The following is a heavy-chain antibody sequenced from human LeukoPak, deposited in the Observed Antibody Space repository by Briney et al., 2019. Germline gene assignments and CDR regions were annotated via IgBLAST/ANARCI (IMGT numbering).Heavy chain of an antibody. CDR3: ATSRGYYDYYYYYMDV. CDR2: INPNSGGT. Sequence: GASVKVSCKASGYTFTGYYMHWVRQAPGQGLEWMGRINPNSGGTNYAQKFQGRVTMTRDTSISKAYMELSRLRSDDTAVYYCATSRGYYDYYYYYMDVWGKGTTVTVSS. V-gene: IGHV1-2*06. CDR1: GYTFTGYY. J-gene: IGHJ6*03. D-gene: IGHD3-22*01.